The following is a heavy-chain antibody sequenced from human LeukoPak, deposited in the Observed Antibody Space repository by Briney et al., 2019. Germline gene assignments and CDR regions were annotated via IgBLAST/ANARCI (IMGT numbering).Heavy chain of an antibody. CDR2: ISSGSSTI. J-gene: IGHJ4*02. CDR1: GFDFSSYS. V-gene: IGHV3-48*04. Sequence: GGSLRLSCAASGFDFSSYSMNWVRQAPGKGLEWVSYISSGSSTIYYADSVKGRFTISRDNAKNSLYLQMNSLRAEDTAVYYCAREHHWGQGTLVTVSS. CDR3: AREHH.